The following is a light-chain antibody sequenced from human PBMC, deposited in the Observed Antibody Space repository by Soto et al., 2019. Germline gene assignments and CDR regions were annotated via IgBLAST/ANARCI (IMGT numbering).Light chain of an antibody. CDR3: SSYTSTSTLIV. J-gene: IGLJ1*01. V-gene: IGLV2-14*01. CDR2: GVT. CDR1: SSDVGAYNY. Sequence: QSVLTKPASVSGSPGQSITISCTGTSSDVGAYNYVSWYQQLPGTAPKLMIYGVTIRPSGVSNRFSGSKSDNTASLTISGLQAEDEADYYCSSYTSTSTLIVFGTGTKVTVL.